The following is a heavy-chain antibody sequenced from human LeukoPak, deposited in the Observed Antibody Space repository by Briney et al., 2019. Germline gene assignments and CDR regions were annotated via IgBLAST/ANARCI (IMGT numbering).Heavy chain of an antibody. CDR1: GDTFISYH. D-gene: IGHD2-2*01. V-gene: IGHV1-8*01. J-gene: IGHJ4*02. CDR2: INPISGYT. CDR3: TRGRGCSTTNCYEYFDY. Sequence: ASVTVSCKASGDTFISYHINWVRQAPGQGLEWMGWINPISGYTGSAQKFQGRVTMTRDTSISTAYMELSSLTSEDTAVYYCTRGRGCSTTNCYEYFDYWGLGTLATVSS.